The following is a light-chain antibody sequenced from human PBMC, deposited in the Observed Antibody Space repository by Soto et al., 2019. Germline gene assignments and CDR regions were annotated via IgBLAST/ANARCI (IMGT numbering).Light chain of an antibody. CDR1: QSRVNSDGNTY. V-gene: IGKV2-30*01. CDR2: KVS. Sequence: DVVMTQSPLSLPVTLGQPASISCRSSQSRVNSDGNTYLNWFQQRPGQSPRRLIYKVSNRDSGVPDRFSGSGSGADFTLKISRVEAEDVGVYYCMQGTHWPPTFGQGTKVEIK. CDR3: MQGTHWPPT. J-gene: IGKJ1*01.